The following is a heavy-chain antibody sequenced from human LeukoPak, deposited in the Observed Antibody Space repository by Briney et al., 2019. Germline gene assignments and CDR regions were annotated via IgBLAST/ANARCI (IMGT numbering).Heavy chain of an antibody. J-gene: IGHJ5*02. V-gene: IGHV1-69*04. CDR2: IIPILGIA. D-gene: IGHD6-13*01. CDR3: ARDWGMGPSSSWA. Sequence: SVKVSCKASGGTFSSYAISWVRQAPGQGLEWMGRIIPILGIANYAQKFQGRVTITADKSTSTAYMELSSLRSEDTAMYYCARDWGMGPSSSWAWGQGTLVTVSS. CDR1: GGTFSSYA.